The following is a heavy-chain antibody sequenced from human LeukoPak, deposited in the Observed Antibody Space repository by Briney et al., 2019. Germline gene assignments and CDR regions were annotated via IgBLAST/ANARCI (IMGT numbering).Heavy chain of an antibody. CDR3: AKWGPYCVGDYCPALDS. J-gene: IGHJ4*02. Sequence: PGGSLRLSCVASRFTFSNYWMSWVRQAPGKGLEWVANINQDGSKKRYADSMKGRFTISRDNAKESLYLQLNSLRAEDTAVCYCAKWGPYCVGDYCPALDSWGPGTLVTVSS. CDR2: INQDGSKK. V-gene: IGHV3-7*01. CDR1: RFTFSNYW. D-gene: IGHD2-21*02.